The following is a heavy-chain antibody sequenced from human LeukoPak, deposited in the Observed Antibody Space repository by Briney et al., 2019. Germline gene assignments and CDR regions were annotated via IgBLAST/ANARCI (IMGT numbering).Heavy chain of an antibody. CDR1: GFTFSNYW. CDR2: ISGGGGST. J-gene: IGHJ4*02. V-gene: IGHV3-23*01. Sequence: PGGSLRLSCAASGFTFSNYWMHWVRQAPGKGLEWVSAISGGGGSTYYADSVKGRFTISRDNSKNTLYLQMNSLRAEDTAVYYCAKDLALQDYWGQGTLVTVSS. CDR3: AKDLALQDY.